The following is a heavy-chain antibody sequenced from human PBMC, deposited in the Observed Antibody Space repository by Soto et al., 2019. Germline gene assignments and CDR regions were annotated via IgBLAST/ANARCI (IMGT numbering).Heavy chain of an antibody. D-gene: IGHD6-13*01. J-gene: IGHJ6*02. CDR1: GYTFTSYG. CDR3: AREGQYSSSWPYYYGMDV. V-gene: IGHV1-18*04. Sequence: GASVKVSCKVSGYTFTSYGISWVRQAPGQGLEWMGWISAYNGNTNYAQKLQGRVTMTTDTSTSTAYMELRSLRSDDTAVYYCAREGQYSSSWPYYYGMDVWGQGTTVTVSS. CDR2: ISAYNGNT.